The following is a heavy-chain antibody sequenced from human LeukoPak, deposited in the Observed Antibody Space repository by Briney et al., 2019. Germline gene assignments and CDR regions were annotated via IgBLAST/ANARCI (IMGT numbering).Heavy chain of an antibody. V-gene: IGHV3-21*01. CDR2: ISSSSSYI. CDR3: ARAGYYMLSWANFDY. D-gene: IGHD3-9*01. J-gene: IGHJ4*02. CDR1: GFTFSSYS. Sequence: GGSLRLSCAASGFTFSSYSMNWVRQAPGKGLEWVSSISSSSSYIYYADSVKGRFTISRDNAKNSLYLQMNSLRAEDTAVYYCARAGYYMLSWANFDYWGQGTLVTVSS.